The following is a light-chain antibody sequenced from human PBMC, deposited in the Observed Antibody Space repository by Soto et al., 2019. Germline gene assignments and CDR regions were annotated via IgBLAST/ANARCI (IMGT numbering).Light chain of an antibody. CDR2: DVT. V-gene: IGLV2-14*03. J-gene: IGLJ1*01. CDR3: SSYIASSTTHYV. Sequence: QSALTQPASLSGSPGQSITISCTGTSSDVGGYNYVSWYQQHPGKAPKLIIYDVTTRPSGVSNRFFGSKSGNTASLTISGLQAEDEAVYYCSSYIASSTTHYVFGTGTKLTVL. CDR1: SSDVGGYNY.